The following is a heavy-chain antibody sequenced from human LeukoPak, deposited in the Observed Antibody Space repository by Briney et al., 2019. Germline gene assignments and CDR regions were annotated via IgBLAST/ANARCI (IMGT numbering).Heavy chain of an antibody. D-gene: IGHD1-1*01. J-gene: IGHJ4*02. CDR3: ASSYNWNDPFDY. V-gene: IGHV4-38-2*02. CDR1: GYSISSGYY. CDR2: IYHSGST. Sequence: SETLSLTCTVSGYSISSGYYWGWIRQPPGKGLEWIGSIYHSGSTYYNPSLKSRVTISVDTSKNQFSLKLSSVTAADTAVYYCASSYNWNDPFDYWGQGTLVTVSS.